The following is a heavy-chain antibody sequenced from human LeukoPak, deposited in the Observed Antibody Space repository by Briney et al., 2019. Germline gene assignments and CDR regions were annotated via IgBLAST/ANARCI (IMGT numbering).Heavy chain of an antibody. J-gene: IGHJ4*02. CDR3: ARIDGYSSSWVDH. V-gene: IGHV4-39*07. Sequence: PSETLSLTCTVSGGSISSGDYYWSWIRQTPGKGLEWIATLHFSGSTYYRLSLKSRVTISGDMSKKQFSLKLSSVTAADTAVYYCARIDGYSSSWVDHWGQGALVTVSS. D-gene: IGHD6-13*01. CDR2: LHFSGST. CDR1: GGSISSGDYY.